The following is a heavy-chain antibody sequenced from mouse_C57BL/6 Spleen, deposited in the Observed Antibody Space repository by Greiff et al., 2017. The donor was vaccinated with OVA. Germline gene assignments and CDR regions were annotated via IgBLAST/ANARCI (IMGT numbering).Heavy chain of an antibody. CDR2: INPGDGDT. CDR3: ARNYYYAMDY. J-gene: IGHJ4*01. Sequence: QVQLQQSGPELVKPGASVKISCKASGYAFSSYWMNWVKQRPGKGLEWIGRINPGDGDTNYNGKFKGKATLTADTSSSTAYMQLSSLTSEDSAVYFCARNYYYAMDYWGQGTSVTVSS. V-gene: IGHV1-82*01. CDR1: GYAFSSYW.